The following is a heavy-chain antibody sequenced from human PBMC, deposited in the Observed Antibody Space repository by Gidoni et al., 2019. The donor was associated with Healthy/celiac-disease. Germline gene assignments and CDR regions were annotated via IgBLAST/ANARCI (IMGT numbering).Heavy chain of an antibody. CDR2: IIPILGIA. D-gene: IGHD2-15*01. Sequence: QVQLVQSGAEVKKPGSSVKVSCKASGGTFSSYTISWVRQAPGQGLEWMGRIIPILGIANYAQKFQGRVTITADKSTSTAYMELSSLRSEDTAVYYCARGEMATQKRGDWFDPWGQGTLVTVSS. CDR1: GGTFSSYT. CDR3: ARGEMATQKRGDWFDP. J-gene: IGHJ5*02. V-gene: IGHV1-69*02.